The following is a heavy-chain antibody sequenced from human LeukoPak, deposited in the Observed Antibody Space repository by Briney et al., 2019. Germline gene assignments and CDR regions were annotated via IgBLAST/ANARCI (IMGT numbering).Heavy chain of an antibody. V-gene: IGHV3-23*01. CDR2: ISGSGANT. J-gene: IGHJ5*02. D-gene: IGHD3-10*01. CDR1: GFTFSSYG. CDR3: ARGPRTMVRGPAPWFDP. Sequence: PGGSLRLSCAASGFTFSSYGMSWVRQAPGKGLEWVSVISGSGANTYYADSLKGRFTISRDNAKNSLYLQMNSLRAEDTAVYYCARGPRTMVRGPAPWFDPWGQGTLVTVSS.